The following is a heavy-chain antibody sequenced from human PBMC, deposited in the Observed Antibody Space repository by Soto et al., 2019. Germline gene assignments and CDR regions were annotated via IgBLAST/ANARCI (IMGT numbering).Heavy chain of an antibody. CDR2: IIPIFGTA. V-gene: IGHV1-69*13. Sequence: ASVQVSCKASGGTFSSYAISWVRQAPGQGLEWMGGIIPIFGTANYAQKFQGRVTITADESTSTAYMELSSLRSEDTAVYYCARDYYDSSGYSPYYYYYGMDVWGQGTTVTVSS. CDR1: GGTFSSYA. CDR3: ARDYYDSSGYSPYYYYYGMDV. J-gene: IGHJ6*02. D-gene: IGHD3-22*01.